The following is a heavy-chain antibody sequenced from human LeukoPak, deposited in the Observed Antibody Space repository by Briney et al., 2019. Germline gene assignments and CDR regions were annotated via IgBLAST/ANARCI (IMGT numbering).Heavy chain of an antibody. J-gene: IGHJ4*02. D-gene: IGHD3-9*01. CDR1: GFTFNTFN. V-gene: IGHV3-21*01. CDR3: ARGHYDVLAASYKWTPDY. Sequence: GGSLRLSCAASGFTFNTFNMNWARQAPGKGLEWVSSITSGGDYIYYADSVKGRFTTSRDNAKNSQSLQLNSLRVEDTAVYYCARGHYDVLAASYKWTPDYWGQGTLVTVSS. CDR2: ITSGGDYI.